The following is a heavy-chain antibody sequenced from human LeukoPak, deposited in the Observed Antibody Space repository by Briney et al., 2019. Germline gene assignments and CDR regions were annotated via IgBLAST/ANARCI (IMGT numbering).Heavy chain of an antibody. CDR2: INPNSGGT. D-gene: IGHD3-10*01. CDR3: ARDRAYYYTLPGDNWFDP. Sequence: ASVKVSCKASGGTFSSYAISWVRQAPGQGLEWMGRINPNSGGTNYAQKFQGRVTMTRDTSISTAYMELSRLRSDDAAVYYCARDRAYYYTLPGDNWFDPWGQGTLVTVSS. J-gene: IGHJ5*02. V-gene: IGHV1-2*06. CDR1: GGTFSSYA.